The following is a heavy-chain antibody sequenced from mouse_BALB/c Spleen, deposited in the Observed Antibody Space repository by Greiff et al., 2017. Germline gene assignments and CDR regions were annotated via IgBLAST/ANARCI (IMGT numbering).Heavy chain of an antibody. CDR1: GFTFSSYA. J-gene: IGHJ3*01. CDR3: AREDYYGNPFAY. CDR2: ISSGGST. Sequence: DVKLVESGGGLVKPGGSLKLSCAASGFTFSSYAMSWVRQTPEKRLEWVATISSGGSTYYPDSVKGRFTISRDNAKNTLYLQMSSLKSEDTAMYYCAREDYYGNPFAYWGQGTLVTVSA. D-gene: IGHD2-1*01. V-gene: IGHV5-6-4*01.